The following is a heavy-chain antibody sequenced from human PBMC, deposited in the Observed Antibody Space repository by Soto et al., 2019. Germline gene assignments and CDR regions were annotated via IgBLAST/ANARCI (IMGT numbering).Heavy chain of an antibody. J-gene: IGHJ4*02. CDR1: GYTFTGYY. Sequence: KVSCKASGYTFTGYYMHWVRQAPGQGLEWMGWINPNSGGTNYAQKFQGRVTMTRDTSISTAYMELSRLRSDDTAVYYCARDRSISSGLYFDYWGQGTLVTVSS. V-gene: IGHV1-2*02. CDR3: ARDRSISSGLYFDY. CDR2: INPNSGGT. D-gene: IGHD3-10*01.